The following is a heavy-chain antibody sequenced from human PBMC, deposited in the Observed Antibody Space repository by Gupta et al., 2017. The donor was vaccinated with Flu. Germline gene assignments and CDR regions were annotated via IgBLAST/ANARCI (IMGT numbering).Heavy chain of an antibody. V-gene: IGHV3-30*18. CDR2: ISCDGDSQ. D-gene: IGHD5-24*01. CDR1: GFSFSNLG. Sequence: QVQLVESGGGVVQTGKALILCCAAPGFSFSNLGMHWVRHAPGKGLEWVSVISCDGDSQYYGDSVRGRFTISRDNSKNTLYLQMNSLSFEDTSIYYCAKSSIGRGAMATISFISHYWGPGTLVTVSS. CDR3: AKSSIGRGAMATISFISHY. J-gene: IGHJ4*02.